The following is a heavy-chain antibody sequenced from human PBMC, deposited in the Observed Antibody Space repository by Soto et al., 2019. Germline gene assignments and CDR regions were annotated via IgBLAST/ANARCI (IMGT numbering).Heavy chain of an antibody. Sequence: KTGGSLRLSCVASGFTFSDYSMGWIRQAPGKGLEWLAFIDSRGRTLSYADSVRGRFTISRDNAENSVYLQMDSLRADDTAVYYCARQAARNYIDSWGQGNSVTVSS. CDR1: GFTFSDYS. CDR3: ARQAARNYIDS. J-gene: IGHJ4*02. D-gene: IGHD6-6*01. V-gene: IGHV3-11*01. CDR2: IDSRGRTL.